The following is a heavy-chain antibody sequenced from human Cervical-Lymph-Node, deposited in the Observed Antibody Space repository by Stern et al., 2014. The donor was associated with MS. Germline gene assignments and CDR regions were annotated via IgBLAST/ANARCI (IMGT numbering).Heavy chain of an antibody. CDR1: GFTFSSYS. CDR2: ITSSGSIK. D-gene: IGHD6-6*01. Sequence: EVQLEESGGGLVQPGGSLRLSCAASGFTFSSYSMNWVRQAPGKGLEWVSFITSSGSIKSYADSVKGRFTVSRDPAKNSVYLQMNNLRGEDTAVYYCARERAYSSSSFDYWGQGTLVTVSS. J-gene: IGHJ4*02. V-gene: IGHV3-48*01. CDR3: ARERAYSSSSFDY.